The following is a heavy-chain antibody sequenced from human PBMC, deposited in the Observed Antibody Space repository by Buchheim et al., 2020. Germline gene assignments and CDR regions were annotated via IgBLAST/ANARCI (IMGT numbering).Heavy chain of an antibody. V-gene: IGHV3-7*01. CDR2: INQDGTEK. D-gene: IGHD1-26*01. CDR3: VRDQGASGDY. Sequence: EVQLVESGGGLVQPGGSLRLSCAASGFTFSNYWMTRVRQAPGKGLEWLANINQDGTEKNYVDSLMGRFTISRDNARNSLYLQMNSLRVEDTAVYYCVRDQGASGDYWGQGTL. CDR1: GFTFSNYW. J-gene: IGHJ4*02.